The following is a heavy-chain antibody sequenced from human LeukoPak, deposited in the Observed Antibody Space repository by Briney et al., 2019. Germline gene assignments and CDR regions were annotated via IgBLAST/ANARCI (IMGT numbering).Heavy chain of an antibody. D-gene: IGHD3-10*01. Sequence: GGSLRLSCAASGFTVSSNYMSWVRQAPGKGLEWVSVIYSGGSTYYADSVKGRFTISRDNSKNTLYLQMNSLRAEDTAVYYCHVLLWFGELFGGMDVWGQGTTVTVSS. J-gene: IGHJ6*02. V-gene: IGHV3-53*01. CDR3: HVLLWFGELFGGMDV. CDR1: GFTVSSNY. CDR2: IYSGGST.